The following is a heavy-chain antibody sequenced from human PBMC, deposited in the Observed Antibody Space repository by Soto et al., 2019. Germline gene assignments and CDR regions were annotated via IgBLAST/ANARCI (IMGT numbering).Heavy chain of an antibody. V-gene: IGHV4-31*03. CDR3: ARDSGGWFDP. CDR1: GGSIRSGGYY. J-gene: IGHJ5*02. Sequence: QVQLQESGPGLVKPSQTLSLTCTVSGGSIRSGGYYWTWIRQHPGKGLEWIGYIYYSGSTYYNPSLKSRVTISVDTSKNQFSLNLRSVTAADTAVYYCARDSGGWFDPWGQGTLVTASS. D-gene: IGHD3-10*01. CDR2: IYYSGST.